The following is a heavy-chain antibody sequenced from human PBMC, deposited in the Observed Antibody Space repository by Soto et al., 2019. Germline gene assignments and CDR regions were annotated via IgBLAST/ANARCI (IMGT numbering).Heavy chain of an antibody. CDR1: GFTFSDYW. D-gene: IGHD4-17*01. J-gene: IGHJ4*02. Sequence: EVQLVESGGDLVQPGGSLRLSCAASGFTFSDYWMHWVRQAPGKGLVWVSLINDDGSDTTYADSVKGRFTISRYNAKNTVYRQMNTLRVEDTGVYYCARDPTTGLDSWGQGTLVTVSS. V-gene: IGHV3-74*01. CDR2: INDDGSDT. CDR3: ARDPTTGLDS.